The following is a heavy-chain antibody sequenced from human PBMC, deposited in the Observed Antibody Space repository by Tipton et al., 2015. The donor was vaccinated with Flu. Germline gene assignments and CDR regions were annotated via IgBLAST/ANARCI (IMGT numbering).Heavy chain of an antibody. V-gene: IGHV4-38-2*01. CDR1: GYSISRGYY. D-gene: IGHD2/OR15-2a*01. CDR2: IYHNGDI. Sequence: TLSLTCAVSGYSISRGYYWGWIRQPPGKGLEWIGSIYHNGDIHCNPSLKSRVSISVDTSNNRFSRNLTSVTAADTAVYYCARAEIGDFDYWGQGTLVTVSS. CDR3: ARAEIGDFDY. J-gene: IGHJ4*02.